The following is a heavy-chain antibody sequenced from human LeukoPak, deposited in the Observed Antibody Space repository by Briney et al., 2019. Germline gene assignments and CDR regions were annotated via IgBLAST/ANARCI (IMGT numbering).Heavy chain of an antibody. D-gene: IGHD6-19*01. CDR3: ARDYESSGWYREDGNWFDP. CDR2: MNPNSGGT. V-gene: IGHV1-2*02. Sequence: ASVKVSCKASGYTFTGYYMHWVRQAPGQGLEWMGWMNPNSGGTNYAQKFQGRVTMTRDTSISTAYMELSRLRSDDTAVYYCARDYESSGWYREDGNWFDPWGQGTLVTVSS. J-gene: IGHJ5*02. CDR1: GYTFTGYY.